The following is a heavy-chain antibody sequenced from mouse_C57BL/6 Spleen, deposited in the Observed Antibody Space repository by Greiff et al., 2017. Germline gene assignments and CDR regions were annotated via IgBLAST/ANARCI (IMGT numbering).Heavy chain of an antibody. CDR3: SRSGYDYLYYYAMDY. V-gene: IGHV1-55*01. Sequence: QVHVKQPGAELVKPGASVKMSCKASGYTFTSYWITWVKQRPGQGLEWIGDIYPGSGSTNYNEKFKSKAKLTVDTSSSTAYMQLSSLTSEDSAVYYCSRSGYDYLYYYAMDYWGQGTSVTVSS. CDR1: GYTFTSYW. J-gene: IGHJ4*01. CDR2: IYPGSGST. D-gene: IGHD2-4*01.